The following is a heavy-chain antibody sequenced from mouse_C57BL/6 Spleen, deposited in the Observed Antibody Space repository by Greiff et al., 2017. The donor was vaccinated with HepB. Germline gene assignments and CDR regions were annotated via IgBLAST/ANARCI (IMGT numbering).Heavy chain of an antibody. CDR2: IYPSDSET. D-gene: IGHD1-1*01. Sequence: QVQLQQPGAELVRPGSSVKLSCKASGYTFTSYWMDWVKQRPGQGLEWIGNIYPSDSETHYNQKFKDTATLTVDKSSSTAYMQLSSLTSEDSAVYYCARLRYPYWYFDVWGTGTTVTVAS. CDR3: ARLRYPYWYFDV. V-gene: IGHV1-61*01. J-gene: IGHJ1*03. CDR1: GYTFTSYW.